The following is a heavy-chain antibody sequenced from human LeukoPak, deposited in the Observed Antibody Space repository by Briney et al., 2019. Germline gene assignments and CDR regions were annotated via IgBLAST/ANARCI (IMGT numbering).Heavy chain of an antibody. CDR3: ARVRGDDYDSSAYYVGYFDY. V-gene: IGHV3-21*01. J-gene: IGHJ4*02. CDR2: ISSSSSYI. D-gene: IGHD3-22*01. Sequence: GGSLRLSCAASGFTFGNYSMNWVRQAPGKGLEWVSSISSSSSYIYYADSVKGRFTISRDNAKNSLYLQMNSLRAEDTAVYYCARVRGDDYDSSAYYVGYFDYWGQGALVTVSS. CDR1: GFTFGNYS.